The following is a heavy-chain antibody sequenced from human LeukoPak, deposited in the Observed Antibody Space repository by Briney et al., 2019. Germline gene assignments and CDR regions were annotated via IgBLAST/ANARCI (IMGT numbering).Heavy chain of an antibody. V-gene: IGHV1-18*01. D-gene: IGHD3-10*01. J-gene: IGHJ6*02. CDR2: ISAYNGNT. Sequence: ASVKVSCKASGYTFTSYGITWVRQAPGQGLEWMGWISAYNGNTNYAQKLQGRVTMTTDTSTSTAHMELRSLRSDDTAVYYCARDFGYYYGSRSYSGEFYYYYGMDVWGQGTTVTVSS. CDR3: ARDFGYYYGSRSYSGEFYYYYGMDV. CDR1: GYTFTSYG.